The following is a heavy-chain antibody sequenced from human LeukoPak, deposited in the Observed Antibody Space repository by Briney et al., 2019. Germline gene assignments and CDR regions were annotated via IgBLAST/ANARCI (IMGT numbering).Heavy chain of an antibody. CDR3: ARGGVVGTMLRGINWFDP. CDR1: GIPLSNYY. CDR2: IYYSGST. Sequence: SETLSLTCSVSGIPLSNYYWNWIRQSPGKGLEWIGYIYYSGSTDYNPSLMSRVTISIDMSKRQFSLELSSVTAADTAVYYCARGGVVGTMLRGINWFDPWGPGTLVAVSS. D-gene: IGHD3-10*01. V-gene: IGHV4-59*01. J-gene: IGHJ5*02.